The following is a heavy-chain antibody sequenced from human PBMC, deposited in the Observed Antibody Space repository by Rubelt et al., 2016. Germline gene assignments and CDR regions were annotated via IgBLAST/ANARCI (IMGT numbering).Heavy chain of an antibody. D-gene: IGHD6-19*01. V-gene: IGHV3-30*04. Sequence: RLVESGGGLVKPGGSLRLSCAASGFTFSSYAMHWVRQAPGKGLEWVAVISYDGSNKYYADSVKGRFTISRDNSKNTLYLQMNSLRAEDTAVYYCAKDLTFRAGTPFYHYYGMDVWGQGTTVTVSS. CDR1: GFTFSSYA. J-gene: IGHJ6*02. CDR3: AKDLTFRAGTPFYHYYGMDV. CDR2: ISYDGSNK.